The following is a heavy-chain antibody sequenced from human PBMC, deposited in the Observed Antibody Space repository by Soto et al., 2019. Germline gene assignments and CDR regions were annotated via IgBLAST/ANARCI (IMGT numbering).Heavy chain of an antibody. J-gene: IGHJ4*02. CDR3: ARDYPPVDY. CDR2: ISAYNGNT. CDR1: GYTFSNYG. V-gene: IGHV1-18*01. Sequence: QVQLVQSGAEVKKPGASVKVSCKASGYTFSNYGISWVRQAPGQGLEWMGRISAYNGNTKYAQKLRGKVTMTKDTSTSTAYLELRGLRSDDTAVYSCARDYPPVDYWGQGTLVTVSS.